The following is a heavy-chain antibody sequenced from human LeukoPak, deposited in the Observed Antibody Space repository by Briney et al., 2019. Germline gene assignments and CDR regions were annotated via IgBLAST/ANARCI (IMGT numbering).Heavy chain of an antibody. Sequence: GGSLRLSCAASGFTFSSYSMNWVRQAPGKGLEWVSSISSSSSYIYYADSVKGRFTISRDNAKNSLYLQMNSLRAEDTAVYYCARHRPRWYFDYWGQGTLVTVSS. D-gene: IGHD1-14*01. CDR3: ARHRPRWYFDY. V-gene: IGHV3-21*01. CDR2: ISSSSSYI. CDR1: GFTFSSYS. J-gene: IGHJ4*02.